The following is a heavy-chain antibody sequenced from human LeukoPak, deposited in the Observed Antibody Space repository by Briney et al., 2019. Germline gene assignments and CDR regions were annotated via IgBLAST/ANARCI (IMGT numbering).Heavy chain of an antibody. CDR1: GFTFSSYA. D-gene: IGHD5-12*01. J-gene: IGHJ5*02. CDR3: ARWIYYFDP. V-gene: IGHV3-23*01. CDR2: ISAGGDTT. Sequence: GGSLRLSCAASGFTFSSYAINWVRQAPGKGLEWVSAISAGGDTTLYAESVKGRFTISRDNSRNTLYLQMNNLRAEDTAIYHCARWIYYFDPWGQGTLVTVST.